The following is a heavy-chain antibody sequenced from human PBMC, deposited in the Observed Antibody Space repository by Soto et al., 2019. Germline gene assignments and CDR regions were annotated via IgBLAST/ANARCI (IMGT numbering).Heavy chain of an antibody. V-gene: IGHV3-21*01. CDR2: ISSSSSYI. CDR1: GFTFSSYS. J-gene: IGHJ4*02. D-gene: IGHD2-15*01. CDR3: ARSPVAATHLYNY. Sequence: RRLSCAASGFTFSSYSMNWVRQAPGKGLEWVSSISSSSSYIYYADSVKGRFTISRDNAKNSLYLQMNSLRAEDTAVYYCARSPVAATHLYNYWGQGTLVTVSS.